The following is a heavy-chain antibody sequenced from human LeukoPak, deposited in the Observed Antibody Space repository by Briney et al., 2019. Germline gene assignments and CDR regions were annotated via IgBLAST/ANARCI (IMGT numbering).Heavy chain of an antibody. V-gene: IGHV4-4*02. CDR2: ILHSGST. CDR1: GGSISSTNW. D-gene: IGHD4-23*01. J-gene: IGHJ4*02. CDR3: LYGGNSGDWVY. Sequence: SETLSLTCAVSGGSISSTNWWSWVRQPPGKGLQWIGEILHSGSTNYTPSLKSRVTMSVDKSKNQFSLNLNSVTAADTAVYYCLYGGNSGDWVYWGQGTLVTVSS.